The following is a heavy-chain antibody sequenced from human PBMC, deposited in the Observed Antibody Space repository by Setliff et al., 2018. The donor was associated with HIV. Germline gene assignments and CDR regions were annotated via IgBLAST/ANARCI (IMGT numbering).Heavy chain of an antibody. V-gene: IGHV4-34*01. CDR3: ARVRFSFNDVRSFDL. CDR1: GGSFSRYY. CDR2: INQERTT. J-gene: IGHJ5*02. D-gene: IGHD2-15*01. Sequence: SETLSLTCAVNGGSFSRYYWAWIRQSPGKGLEWIAEINQERTTFYNPSLNSRATMSVDTSRNEVSLRLKSVTAADTATYFCARVRFSFNDVRSFDLWGQGSLVTVSS.